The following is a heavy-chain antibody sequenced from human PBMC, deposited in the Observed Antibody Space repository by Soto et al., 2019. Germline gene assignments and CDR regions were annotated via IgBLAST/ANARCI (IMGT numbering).Heavy chain of an antibody. CDR2: IYYSGST. CDR1: GGSISSGDYY. V-gene: IGHV4-30-4*01. D-gene: IGHD3-3*01. J-gene: IGHJ4*02. Sequence: NPSETLSLTCTVSGGSISSGDYYWSWIRQPPGKGLEWIGYIYYSGSTYYNPSLKSRVTISVDTSKNQFSLKLCSVTAADTAVYYCARGATSYDFWSGPGGLYYFDYWGQGTLVTVSS. CDR3: ARGATSYDFWSGPGGLYYFDY.